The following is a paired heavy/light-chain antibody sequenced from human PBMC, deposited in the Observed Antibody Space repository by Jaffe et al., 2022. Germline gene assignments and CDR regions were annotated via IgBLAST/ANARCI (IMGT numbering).Light chain of an antibody. CDR3: GTWDSSLIAVV. CDR1: SSNIGNGD. V-gene: IGLV1-51*01. CDR2: ENN. J-gene: IGLJ2*01. Sequence: QSVLTQPPSVSAAPGQKVIISCSGSSSNIGNGDVSWYQQVPGTAPKLLIYENNRRPSGIPDRFSGSKSGTSATLVITGLQTGDEADYYCGTWDSSLIAVVFGGGTKVAVL.
Heavy chain of an antibody. CDR3: AINRGRAWFDP. V-gene: IGHV3-7*03. Sequence: EVQLVESGGGLVQPGGSLRLSCAASGFSFSMYWMTWVRQAPGKGLEWVANIKQDGSTKYYVGSVKGRFTISRDNAKNSLYLQMDSVRAEDTAVYYCAINRGRAWFDPWGQGTLVTVSS. D-gene: IGHD1-26*01. CDR2: IKQDGSTK. J-gene: IGHJ5*02. CDR1: GFSFSMYW.